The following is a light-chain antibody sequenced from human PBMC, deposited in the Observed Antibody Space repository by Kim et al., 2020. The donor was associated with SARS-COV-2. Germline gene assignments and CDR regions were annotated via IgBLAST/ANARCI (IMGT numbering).Light chain of an antibody. J-gene: IGKJ4*02. CDR1: QGISIW. CDR3: QQYNSYPLT. Sequence: DIQMTQSPSTLSASVGDRVTISCRASQGISIWLAWYQQKPGKAPNLLICAASSLESGVPSRFSGSGSGTEFTLTISSLQPDDFATYYCQQYNSYPLTFGGGTKVDIK. V-gene: IGKV1-5*03. CDR2: AAS.